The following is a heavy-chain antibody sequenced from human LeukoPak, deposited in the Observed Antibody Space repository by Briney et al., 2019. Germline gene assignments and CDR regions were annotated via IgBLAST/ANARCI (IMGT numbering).Heavy chain of an antibody. J-gene: IGHJ4*02. CDR3: ARSHMGYYDSSGYYNPLSDY. CDR1: GXSVSSNSSA. Sequence: SQTLSLTCAISGXSVSSNSSAWNWIRQSPSRGLEWLGRTYYRSKWYNDYAVSVKSRITINPDTSKNQFSLQLNSVTPEDTAVYYCARSHMGYYDSSGYYNPLSDYWGQGTLVTVSS. V-gene: IGHV6-1*01. D-gene: IGHD3-22*01. CDR2: TYYRSKWYN.